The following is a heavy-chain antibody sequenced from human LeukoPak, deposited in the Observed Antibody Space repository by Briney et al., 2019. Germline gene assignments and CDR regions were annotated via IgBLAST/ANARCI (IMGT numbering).Heavy chain of an antibody. V-gene: IGHV3-66*01. Sequence: GGSLRPSCAASGFTVSSNYMSWVRQAPGKGLEWVSVIYSGGSTYYADSVKGRFTISRDNSKNTLYLQMNSLRAEDTAVYYCARDPDYGSGSFDYWGQGTLVTVSS. CDR2: IYSGGST. J-gene: IGHJ4*02. D-gene: IGHD3-10*01. CDR1: GFTVSSNY. CDR3: ARDPDYGSGSFDY.